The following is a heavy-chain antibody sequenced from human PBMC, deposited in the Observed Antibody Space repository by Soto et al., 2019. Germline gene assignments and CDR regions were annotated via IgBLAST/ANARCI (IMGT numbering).Heavy chain of an antibody. CDR1: GFTFSSYA. V-gene: IGHV3-30-3*01. J-gene: IGHJ6*01. CDR2: ISYDGSNK. CDR3: ARDPFRWGSGSYYNDYYGMDV. Sequence: GGSLRLSCAASGFTFSSYAMHWVRQAPGKGLEWVAVISYDGSNKYYADSVKGRFTISRDNSKNTLYLQMNSLRAEDTAVYYCARDPFRWGSGSYYNDYYGMDVWGQGTTVTVSS. D-gene: IGHD3-10*01.